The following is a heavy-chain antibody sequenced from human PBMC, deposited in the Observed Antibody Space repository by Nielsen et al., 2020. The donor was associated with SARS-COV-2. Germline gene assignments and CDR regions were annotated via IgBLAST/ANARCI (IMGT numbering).Heavy chain of an antibody. CDR1: GFTFNTYA. Sequence: GGSLRLSCAASGFTFNTYAMNWVRQAPGRGLEWVAYISASSANIHYAASVNGRFTVSRDNAKNSLYLQMNNLRDEDTAVYYCASDPSYASSWLHYFDFWGQGTLATVSS. CDR2: ISASSANI. CDR3: ASDPSYASSWLHYFDF. V-gene: IGHV3-48*02. J-gene: IGHJ4*02. D-gene: IGHD5-12*01.